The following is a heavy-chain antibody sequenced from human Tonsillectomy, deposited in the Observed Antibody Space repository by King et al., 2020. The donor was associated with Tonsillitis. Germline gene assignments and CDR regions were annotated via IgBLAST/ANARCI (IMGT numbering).Heavy chain of an antibody. V-gene: IGHV3-21*01. J-gene: IGHJ6*02. D-gene: IGHD2-21*02. CDR1: GFTFNHHS. Sequence: VQLVESGGGLVKPGGSLRLSCTASGFTFNHHSINWVRQTPGKGLEWVSSISHSSTYIYYADSVKGRFTISRDNARSSLFLQMNRLRVEDTAIYYCVRKGCGVTASDSVYFDAGFDVWGRGTTVTVSS. CDR3: VRKGCGVTASDSVYFDAGFDV. CDR2: ISHSSTYI.